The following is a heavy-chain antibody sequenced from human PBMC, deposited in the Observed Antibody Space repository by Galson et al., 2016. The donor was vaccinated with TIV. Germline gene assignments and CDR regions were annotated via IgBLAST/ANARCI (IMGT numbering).Heavy chain of an antibody. CDR1: GFMFSTYG. Sequence: SLRLSCAASGFMFSTYGMHWVRQSPVKGLEWVAFIRYDGSEKYVADSVKGRFIISRDNSKNMLYLQMNSVRVDDTGLYYCAKDSEYYFDTSGCYFPLDHWGQGTLVTVSS. CDR2: IRYDGSEK. J-gene: IGHJ4*02. V-gene: IGHV3-30*02. D-gene: IGHD3-22*01. CDR3: AKDSEYYFDTSGCYFPLDH.